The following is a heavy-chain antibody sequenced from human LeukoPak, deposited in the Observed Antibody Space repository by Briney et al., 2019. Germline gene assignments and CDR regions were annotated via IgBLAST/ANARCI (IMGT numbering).Heavy chain of an antibody. Sequence: KPSETLSLTCAVSGGSISSYYWSWIRQPPGKGLEWIGYIHYSGSTNYNPSLKSRVTISVDTSKNQFSLKLSSVTAADTAVYFCARLNYDSRAPFQYWGQGTLVTVSS. CDR1: GGSISSYY. CDR3: ARLNYDSRAPFQY. D-gene: IGHD3-22*01. CDR2: IHYSGST. J-gene: IGHJ1*01. V-gene: IGHV4-59*08.